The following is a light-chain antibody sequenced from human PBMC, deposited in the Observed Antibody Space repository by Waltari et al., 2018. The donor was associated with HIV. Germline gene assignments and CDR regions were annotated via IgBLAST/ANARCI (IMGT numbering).Light chain of an antibody. CDR1: TLGNNY. CDR3: QAWDSNTVI. CDR2: QDR. V-gene: IGLV3-1*01. Sequence: SYDLTQPPSVSVSPGQTANITCSGDTLGNNYVSWYPQKPGQSPILVIFQDRKRPLGIPERFSGSTSGNTATLTISGTQAVDEADYFCQAWDSNTVIFGGGTKLTVL. J-gene: IGLJ2*01.